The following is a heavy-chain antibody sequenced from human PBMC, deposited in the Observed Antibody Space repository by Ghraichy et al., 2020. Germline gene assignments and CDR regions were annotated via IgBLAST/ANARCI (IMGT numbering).Heavy chain of an antibody. D-gene: IGHD6-13*01. CDR1: GGSFSGYY. CDR2: INHSGST. Sequence: SQTLSLTCAVYGGSFSGYYWSWIRQPPGKGLEWIGEINHSGSTNYNPSLKSRVTISVDTSKNQFSLKLSSVTAADTAVYYCARTIAAAGTGGYWGQGTLVTVSS. CDR3: ARTIAAAGTGGY. V-gene: IGHV4-34*01. J-gene: IGHJ4*02.